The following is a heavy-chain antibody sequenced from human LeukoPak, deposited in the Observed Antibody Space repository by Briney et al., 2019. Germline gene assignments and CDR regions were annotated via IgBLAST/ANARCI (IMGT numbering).Heavy chain of an antibody. J-gene: IGHJ5*02. CDR2: INPSGGST. D-gene: IGHD3-3*01. CDR1: GYTFTNHY. V-gene: IGHV1-46*01. CDR3: ARGPHKRTYDRDNWFDP. Sequence: ASVKVSCKASGYTFTNHYMYWVRQAPGQGLEWMGLINPSGGSTNYAQKFQGRVTMTRDMSTSTVYMELSSLRSEDTAVYYCARGPHKRTYDRDNWFDPWGQGTLVTVSS.